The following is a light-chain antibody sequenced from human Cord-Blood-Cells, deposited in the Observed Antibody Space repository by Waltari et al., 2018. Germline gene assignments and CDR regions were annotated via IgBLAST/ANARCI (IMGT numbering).Light chain of an antibody. V-gene: IGLV3-1*01. CDR2: QDS. CDR3: QAWDSSTAV. CDR1: KLGDKY. Sequence: SYELTQPPSVSVSPGQTASITCSGDKLGDKYACWYLQKPGQSPVLVIYQDSKRPSGIPGRFSGSNSGNTATLTISGTQAMDEADYYCQAWDSSTAVFGGGTKLTVL. J-gene: IGLJ3*02.